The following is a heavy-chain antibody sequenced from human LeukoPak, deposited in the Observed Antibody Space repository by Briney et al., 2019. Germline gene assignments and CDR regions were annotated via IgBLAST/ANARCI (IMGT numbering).Heavy chain of an antibody. CDR1: AYTFSAYY. V-gene: IGHV1-2*02. Sequence: ASVKVSCKASAYTFSAYYIHWARQAPGQGLEWMGWINPSSGGTHSAQKFQGRVTMTRDTSISTAYMELSSLRSDDTAFYYCARDLTSGVNYWGQGTLVTVSS. CDR2: INPSSGGT. J-gene: IGHJ4*02. D-gene: IGHD3-3*01. CDR3: ARDLTSGVNY.